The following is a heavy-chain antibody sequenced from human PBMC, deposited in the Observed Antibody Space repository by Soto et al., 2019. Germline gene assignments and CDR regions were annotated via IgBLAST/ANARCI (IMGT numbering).Heavy chain of an antibody. CDR3: VKGRYYGSGSYYDYYYYYGMDV. J-gene: IGHJ6*02. V-gene: IGHV3-64D*06. CDR2: TSSNGGST. CDR1: GFTFSSYA. Sequence: GGSLRLSCSASGFTFSSYAMHWVRQAPGKGLEYVSATSSNGGSTYYADSVKGRFTISRDNSKNTLYLQMSSLRAEDTAVYYCVKGRYYGSGSYYDYYYYYGMDVWGQGTTVTVS. D-gene: IGHD3-10*01.